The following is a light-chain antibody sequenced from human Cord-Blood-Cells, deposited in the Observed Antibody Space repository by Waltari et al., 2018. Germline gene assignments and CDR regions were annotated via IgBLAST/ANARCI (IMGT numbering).Light chain of an antibody. CDR1: SSDVGSYNL. Sequence: QSALTQPASVSGSPGQSITISCTGTSSDVGSYNLVSWYQQHPGKDPKLMIYEVSKRPSGVSNRFSGSKSGNTASLTISGLQAEDEAEYYCCSYAGSSTWVFGGGTKLTVL. J-gene: IGLJ3*02. CDR2: EVS. CDR3: CSYAGSSTWV. V-gene: IGLV2-23*02.